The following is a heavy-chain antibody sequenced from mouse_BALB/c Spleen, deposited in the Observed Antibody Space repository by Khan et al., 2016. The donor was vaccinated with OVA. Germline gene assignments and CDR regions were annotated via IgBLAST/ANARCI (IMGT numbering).Heavy chain of an antibody. CDR1: GFSLTSYG. D-gene: IGHD1-3*01. V-gene: IGHV2-9*02. CDR2: IWAGGST. CDR3: ARLEDI. Sequence: VKLEESGPGLVAPSQSLSITCTASGFSLTSYGVHWVRQPPGKGLEWLGVIWAGGSTNYNSALMSRLSISKDNSKTQVSLKMNSLQTDDTAMYYCARLEDIWGQGTTLTVSS. J-gene: IGHJ2*01.